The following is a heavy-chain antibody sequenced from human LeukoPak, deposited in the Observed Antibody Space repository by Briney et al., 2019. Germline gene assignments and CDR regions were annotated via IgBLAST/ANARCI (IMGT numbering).Heavy chain of an antibody. V-gene: IGHV3-7*03. D-gene: IGHD3-16*01. CDR3: AKGGGGRWIYDFYRDV. Sequence: PGGSLRLSCAAPGFTLRTYWMSWVRQAPGKGLEWVASIKRDGSEKYYADSVKGRFTISRDNSKNTLYLQMNSLRAEDMALYYCAKGGGGRWIYDFYRDVWGKGTTVTVSS. CDR1: GFTLRTYW. CDR2: IKRDGSEK. J-gene: IGHJ6*03.